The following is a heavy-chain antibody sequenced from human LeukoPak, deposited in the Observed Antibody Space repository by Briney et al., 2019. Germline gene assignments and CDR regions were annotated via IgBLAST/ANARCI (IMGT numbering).Heavy chain of an antibody. Sequence: SETLSLTCTVSGGSISSSSYYWGWIRQPPGKGLEWIESIYYSGSTYYNPSLKSRVTISVDTSKNQFSLKLSSVTAADTAVYYCARHYYYDSSGYYWIDPWGQGTLVTVFS. V-gene: IGHV4-39*01. CDR3: ARHYYYDSSGYYWIDP. CDR2: IYYSGST. J-gene: IGHJ5*02. D-gene: IGHD3-22*01. CDR1: GGSISSSSYY.